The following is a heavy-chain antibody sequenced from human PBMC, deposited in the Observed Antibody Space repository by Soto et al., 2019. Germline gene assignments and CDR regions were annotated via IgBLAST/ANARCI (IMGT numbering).Heavy chain of an antibody. Sequence: ASVKVSCKTSGFTFSSSAVHWVRQARGHRLQWIGWIDVGSANANYAQMLQERVTISRDTSTSTAYMELSSLRSEDTAVYYCASSYSNYALIDYYYYGMDVWGQGTTVTVSS. CDR3: ASSYSNYALIDYYYYGMDV. J-gene: IGHJ6*02. D-gene: IGHD4-4*01. V-gene: IGHV1-58*01. CDR2: IDVGSANA. CDR1: GFTFSSSA.